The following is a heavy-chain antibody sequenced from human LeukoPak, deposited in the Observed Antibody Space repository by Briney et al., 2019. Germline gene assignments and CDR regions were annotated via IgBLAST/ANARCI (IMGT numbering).Heavy chain of an antibody. J-gene: IGHJ5*02. Sequence: SETLSLTCAVSGDSISTTRYHWGWIRQPPGKGLEWMASIFYTGSTYYNSSLKSRVTISVDTSKNQFSLKLTSVTAADTAVYYCARHLMSVIDPWGQGTLVTVSS. V-gene: IGHV4-39*01. CDR2: IFYTGST. D-gene: IGHD2-8*01. CDR3: ARHLMSVIDP. CDR1: GDSISTTRYH.